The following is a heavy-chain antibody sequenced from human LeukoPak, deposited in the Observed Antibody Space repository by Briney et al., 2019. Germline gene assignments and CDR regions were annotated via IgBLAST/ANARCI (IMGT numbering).Heavy chain of an antibody. CDR3: AKARGFCSGGSCYNPFDP. Sequence: PGGSLRLSCAASGFTFSAYGMHWVRQAPGMGPEWVAVIWSDSSNEYYADSVKGRFTISRDNSKNTLYVQMNSLRAEDTAVYYCAKARGFCSGGSCYNPFDPWGQGTLVTVSS. V-gene: IGHV3-33*06. J-gene: IGHJ5*02. D-gene: IGHD2-15*01. CDR2: IWSDSSNE. CDR1: GFTFSAYG.